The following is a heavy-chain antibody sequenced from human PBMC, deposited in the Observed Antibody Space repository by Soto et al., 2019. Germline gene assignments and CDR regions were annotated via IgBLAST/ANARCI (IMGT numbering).Heavy chain of an antibody. V-gene: IGHV5-51*01. J-gene: IGHJ6*02. CDR1: GYSFTSHW. Sequence: PGESLKISCKGSGYSFTSHWIVWVRQMPGKGLECMGIIYPGDSDTRYSPSFQGQVTISADKSISTAYLQWSSLKASDTALYYCARHQFGSGSYYYYAMDVWGQGTTVTVSS. CDR2: IYPGDSDT. D-gene: IGHD3-10*01. CDR3: ARHQFGSGSYYYYAMDV.